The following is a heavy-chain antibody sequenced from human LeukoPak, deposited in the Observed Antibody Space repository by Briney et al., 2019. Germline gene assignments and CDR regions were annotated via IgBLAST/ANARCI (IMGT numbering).Heavy chain of an antibody. CDR2: IYYSGST. J-gene: IGHJ4*02. CDR1: GGSISSYY. D-gene: IGHD3-10*01. Sequence: SETLSLTCTVSGGSISSYYWSWIRQPPGKGLEWIGYIYYSGSTNYNPSLKSRVTISVDTSKNQFSLKLSSVTAADTAVYYCARSRSVGSPRRGDFDYWGQGTLVTVSS. V-gene: IGHV4-59*01. CDR3: ARSRSVGSPRRGDFDY.